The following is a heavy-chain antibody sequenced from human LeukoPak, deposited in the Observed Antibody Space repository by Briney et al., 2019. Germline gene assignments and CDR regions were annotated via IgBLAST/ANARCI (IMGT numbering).Heavy chain of an antibody. D-gene: IGHD6-19*01. CDR1: GGSISSSSYY. Sequence: PSETLSLTCTVSGGSISSSSYYWGWIRQLPGKGLEWIGSIYYSGSTYYNPSLKSRVTISVDTSKNQFSLKLNSVTAADTAVYYCVRGDSSGWSPIFDYWGQGTLVTVSS. V-gene: IGHV4-39*01. CDR3: VRGDSSGWSPIFDY. J-gene: IGHJ4*02. CDR2: IYYSGST.